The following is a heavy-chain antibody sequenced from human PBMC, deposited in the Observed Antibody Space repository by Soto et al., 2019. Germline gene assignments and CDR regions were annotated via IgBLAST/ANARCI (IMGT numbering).Heavy chain of an antibody. V-gene: IGHV3-23*01. Sequence: EVQLLESGGGLVQPGGSLRLSCAASGFTFSSYAMSWVRQAPGKGLEWVSAISGSGGSTYYADSVKGRFTISRDNSKNTLYLQMNSLRAEDTAVYYCAKDRTDIVVVVAATPVGTFDYWGQGTLVTVSS. CDR1: GFTFSSYA. CDR2: ISGSGGST. CDR3: AKDRTDIVVVVAATPVGTFDY. D-gene: IGHD2-15*01. J-gene: IGHJ4*02.